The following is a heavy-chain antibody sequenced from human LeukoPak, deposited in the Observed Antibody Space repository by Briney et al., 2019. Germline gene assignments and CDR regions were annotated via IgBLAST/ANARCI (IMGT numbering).Heavy chain of an antibody. Sequence: SETLSLTCTVSGGSLSSYYWSWIRQPPGKGLEWIGNIYYSRSTTYNPSLKSRVTISVDTPKNQFSLELSSVTPADTAVYYCARGPTRYYFDYWGQGTLVTVSS. J-gene: IGHJ4*02. CDR3: ARGPTRYYFDY. V-gene: IGHV4-59*01. CDR1: GGSLSSYY. CDR2: IYYSRST.